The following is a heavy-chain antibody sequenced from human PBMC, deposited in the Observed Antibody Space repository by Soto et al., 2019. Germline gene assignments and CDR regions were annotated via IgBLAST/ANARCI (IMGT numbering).Heavy chain of an antibody. CDR2: ITGGNT. J-gene: IGHJ4*02. V-gene: IGHV3-23*01. CDR1: GFTFGTYG. D-gene: IGHD3-3*01. Sequence: EVQLLESGGGLIQPGGSLRLSCEASGFTFGTYGMGWVRQAPGKGLEWVSTITGGNTYYAASVRGRFTISRDKYKNTLYLQMSSLRAEDTALYYCAKDKERGGYDSDFDSWGQGTLVTVAS. CDR3: AKDKERGGYDSDFDS.